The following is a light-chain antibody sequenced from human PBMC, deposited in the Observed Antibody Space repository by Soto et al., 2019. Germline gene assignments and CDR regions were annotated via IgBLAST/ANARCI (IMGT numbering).Light chain of an antibody. CDR3: QQRSNWPIT. J-gene: IGKJ5*01. Sequence: IVLTQSPGTLSLSPGERATLSCRASQSVTSSYLACYQLKPGQAPRLLIYGASNRPTDIPARFSGSGSGTDFTLTISGLEPEDFAVYYCQQRSNWPITFGQGTRLEIK. CDR1: QSVTSSY. CDR2: GAS. V-gene: IGKV3D-20*02.